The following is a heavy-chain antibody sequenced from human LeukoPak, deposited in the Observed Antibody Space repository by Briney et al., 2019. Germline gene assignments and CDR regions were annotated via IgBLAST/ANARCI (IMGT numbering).Heavy chain of an antibody. V-gene: IGHV1-18*01. Sequence: GASVKVSCKASGGTFSSYAISWVRQAPGRGLEWMGWISAYNGNTNYAQKLQGRVTMTTDTSTSTAYMELRSLRSDDTAVYYCARDFRATVTTIDYWGQGTLVTVSS. J-gene: IGHJ4*02. CDR3: ARDFRATVTTIDY. D-gene: IGHD4-17*01. CDR1: GGTFSSYA. CDR2: ISAYNGNT.